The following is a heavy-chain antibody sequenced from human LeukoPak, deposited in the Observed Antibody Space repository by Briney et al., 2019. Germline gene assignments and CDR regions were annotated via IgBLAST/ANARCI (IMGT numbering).Heavy chain of an antibody. CDR2: IYYSGST. D-gene: IGHD6-13*01. J-gene: IGHJ4*02. Sequence: SETLSLTCTVSGVSISNHYSSWTRQPPGKGLEWIGYIYYSGSTNYSPSLKSRVTISVDTSKNQFSLKLSSVTAADTAVYYCARLYSSSLGRVFDYWGQGTLVTVSS. CDR3: ARLYSSSLGRVFDY. V-gene: IGHV4-59*11. CDR1: GVSISNHY.